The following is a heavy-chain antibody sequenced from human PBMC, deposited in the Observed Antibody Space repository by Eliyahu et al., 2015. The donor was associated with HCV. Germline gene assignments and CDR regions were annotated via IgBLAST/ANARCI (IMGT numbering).Heavy chain of an antibody. D-gene: IGHD3-16*02. Sequence: QVQLQESGPGLVKPSETLTLTCTVSGGSIRNYFWSWIRQPPGKGLEWIGYMYYSGTRNYNPSLKSRVSISVDTSKNQFSLEMSSVTAADTAVYYCARLIDNKPTYYLDYWGQGTLVTVSS. CDR1: GGSIRNYF. CDR3: ARLIDNKPTYYLDY. CDR2: MYYSGTR. J-gene: IGHJ4*02. V-gene: IGHV4-59*08.